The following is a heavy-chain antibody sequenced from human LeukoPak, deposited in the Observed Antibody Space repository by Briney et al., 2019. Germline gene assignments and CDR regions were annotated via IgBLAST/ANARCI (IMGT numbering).Heavy chain of an antibody. Sequence: GGSLRLSCAASGFSFSTYAMSWVRQAPGKGLEWVSSINNSGGTTYFADSVKGRFTISRDNSKNTLYLQMDSLRAEDTAVYYCARGIWEVRQGVTPLDPFDPWGQGTLVTVSS. V-gene: IGHV3-23*01. CDR3: ARGIWEVRQGVTPLDPFDP. CDR1: GFSFSTYA. J-gene: IGHJ5*02. D-gene: IGHD3-16*01. CDR2: INNSGGTT.